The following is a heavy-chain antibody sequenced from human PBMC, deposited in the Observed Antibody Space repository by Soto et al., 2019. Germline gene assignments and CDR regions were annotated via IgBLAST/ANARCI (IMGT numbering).Heavy chain of an antibody. V-gene: IGHV3-23*01. J-gene: IGHJ4*02. CDR1: GFTFSSYA. CDR2: ISGSGGST. D-gene: IGHD3-3*01. CDR3: AKGGYDFWSGYYTGDYFDY. Sequence: EVQLLESGGGLVQPGGSLRLSCAASGFTFSSYAMSWVRQAPGEGLEWVSAISGSGGSTYYADSVKGRFTISRDNSKNTLYLQMNSLRAEDTAVYYCAKGGYDFWSGYYTGDYFDYWGQGTLVTVSS.